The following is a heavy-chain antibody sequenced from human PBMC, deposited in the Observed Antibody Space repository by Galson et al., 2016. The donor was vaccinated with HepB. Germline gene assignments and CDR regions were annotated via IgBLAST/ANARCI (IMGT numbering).Heavy chain of an antibody. CDR3: AKVPQRWRCGSFYFDY. D-gene: IGHD2-8*02. CDR1: GFTFSSCA. J-gene: IGHJ4*02. Sequence: SLRLSCAASGFTFSSCAMSWVRQAPGKGLEWISTVGGAGTTYYADSVKGRFTISRDNSKNTLFLQMNSLRAEDTAVYYCAKVPQRWRCGSFYFDYWGQGTLVTVSS. CDR2: VGGAGTT. V-gene: IGHV3-23*01.